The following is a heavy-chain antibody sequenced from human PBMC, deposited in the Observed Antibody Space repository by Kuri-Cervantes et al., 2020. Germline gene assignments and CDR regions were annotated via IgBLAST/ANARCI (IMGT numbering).Heavy chain of an antibody. Sequence: GGSLRLSCATSGFTFSTYWMHWVRQVPGKGLEWVSAISGSGDRTYYADSVRGRFTVSRDTSTNTLYLQMNSLRAEDTAVYYCARDIAATRYYYYGMDVWGQGTTVTVSS. CDR2: ISGSGDRT. CDR1: GFTFSTYW. V-gene: IGHV3-23*01. J-gene: IGHJ6*02. D-gene: IGHD6-13*01. CDR3: ARDIAATRYYYYGMDV.